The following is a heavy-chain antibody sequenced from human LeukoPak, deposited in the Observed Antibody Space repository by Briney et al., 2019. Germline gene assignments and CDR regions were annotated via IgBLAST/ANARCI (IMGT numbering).Heavy chain of an antibody. CDR1: GGSISSYY. CDR3: ARLRYSYGYWTPNYFDY. Sequence: SETLSLTCTVSGGSISSYYWSWIRQPPGKGLEWIGYIYYSGSTNYNPSLKSRVTISVDTSKNQFSLKLSSVTAADTAVYYCARLRYSYGYWTPNYFDYWGQGTLVTVSS. J-gene: IGHJ4*02. V-gene: IGHV4-59*01. D-gene: IGHD5-18*01. CDR2: IYYSGST.